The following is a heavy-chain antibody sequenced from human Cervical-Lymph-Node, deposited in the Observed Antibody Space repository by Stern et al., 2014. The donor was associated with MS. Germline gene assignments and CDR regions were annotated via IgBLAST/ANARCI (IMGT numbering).Heavy chain of an antibody. D-gene: IGHD3-9*01. CDR2: VYHSGYA. J-gene: IGHJ4*02. Sequence: QVQLQESGPGLVKPSGTLSLTCAVSGGSILRTDWWSWVRQPPGKGLEWIGEVYHSGYANYNPSLKSRSTISVDKSKNQFPLTRTAVTAADTALYYCASRTLTFPYYFDSWGQGTLVTVSS. CDR1: GGSILRTDW. CDR3: ASRTLTFPYYFDS. V-gene: IGHV4-4*02.